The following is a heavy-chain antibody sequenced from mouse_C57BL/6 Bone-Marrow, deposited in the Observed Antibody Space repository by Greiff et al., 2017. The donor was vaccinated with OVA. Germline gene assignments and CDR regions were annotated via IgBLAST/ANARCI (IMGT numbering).Heavy chain of an antibody. CDR1: GFSFNTYA. CDR3: VRHGGLRRYYAMDY. J-gene: IGHJ4*01. Sequence: EVKLMESGGGLVQPKGSLKLSCAASGFSFNTYAMNWVRQAPGKGLEWVARIRSKSNNYATYYSDSVKDRFTISRDDSESMLYLQMNNVKTEDTAMDYCVRHGGLRRYYAMDYWGQGTSVTVSS. D-gene: IGHD2-4*01. CDR2: IRSKSNNYAT. V-gene: IGHV10-1*01.